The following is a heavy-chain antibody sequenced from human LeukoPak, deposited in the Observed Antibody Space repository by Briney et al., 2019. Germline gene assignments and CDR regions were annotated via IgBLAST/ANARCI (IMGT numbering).Heavy chain of an antibody. CDR2: INPNSGGT. CDR1: GYTFTGYY. V-gene: IGHV1-2*02. CDR3: ARYYGDYGEGVFDY. D-gene: IGHD4-17*01. J-gene: IGHJ4*02. Sequence: ASVKVSCKASGYTFTGYYMHWVRQAPGQGLEWMGWINPNSGGTNYAQKFQGRVTMTRDTSISTAYMELSRLRSDDTAVYYCARYYGDYGEGVFDYWGQGTLVTVSS.